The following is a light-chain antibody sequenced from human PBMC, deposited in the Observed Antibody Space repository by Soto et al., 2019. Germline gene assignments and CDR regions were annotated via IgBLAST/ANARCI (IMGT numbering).Light chain of an antibody. Sequence: IVSTHTTATLSVTPVETAPLSCRASQSVSNNVAWYQQKPGQAPRLLILGASTRATGIPARFSGSGSGTEFTLSISSLQSEDFAVYYCKQHGTSPITFGQGTRLAI. CDR2: GAS. V-gene: IGKV3-15*01. CDR3: KQHGTSPIT. CDR1: QSVSNN. J-gene: IGKJ5*01.